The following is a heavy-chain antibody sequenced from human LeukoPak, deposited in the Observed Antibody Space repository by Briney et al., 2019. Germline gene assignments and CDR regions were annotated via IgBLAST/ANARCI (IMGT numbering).Heavy chain of an antibody. J-gene: IGHJ4*02. CDR2: INPNSGGT. CDR1: GYTFTGYY. Sequence: RASVKVSCKASGYTFTGYYMHWVRQAPGQGLEWMGWINPNSGGTNYAQKFQGRVTMTRDTSISTAYMELSRLRSDDTAVYYCARVKDDSSGYPFDYWGQGTLVTVSS. CDR3: ARVKDDSSGYPFDY. D-gene: IGHD3-22*01. V-gene: IGHV1-2*02.